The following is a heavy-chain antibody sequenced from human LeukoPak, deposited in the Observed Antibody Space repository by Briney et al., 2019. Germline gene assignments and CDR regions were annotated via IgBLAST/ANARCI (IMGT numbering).Heavy chain of an antibody. Sequence: ASVKVSCKASGYTFTSYAMNWVRQAPGQGLEWMGWINPNSGGTNYAQKFQDRVTMTRDTSISTAYMELSRLRSDDTAVYYCASSYYYDSSGPAFDIWGQGTMVTVSS. D-gene: IGHD3-22*01. V-gene: IGHV1-2*02. CDR1: GYTFTSYA. CDR2: INPNSGGT. CDR3: ASSYYYDSSGPAFDI. J-gene: IGHJ3*02.